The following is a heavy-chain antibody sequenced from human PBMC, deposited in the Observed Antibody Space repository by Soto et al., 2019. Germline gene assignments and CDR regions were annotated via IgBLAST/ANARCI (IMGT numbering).Heavy chain of an antibody. Sequence: QVQLVQSGAEVKKPGASVKVSCMATGYSFTGYYIHWVRQAPGQGLEWMGWINPDSGATNYAQKFQGRVAMTRDTSISTAYLELNRLKSDDTAVYYCARDLRGLLDYLDYWGQGILVTVSS. V-gene: IGHV1-2*02. CDR2: INPDSGAT. CDR1: GYSFTGYY. CDR3: ARDLRGLLDYLDY. J-gene: IGHJ4*02. D-gene: IGHD2-15*01.